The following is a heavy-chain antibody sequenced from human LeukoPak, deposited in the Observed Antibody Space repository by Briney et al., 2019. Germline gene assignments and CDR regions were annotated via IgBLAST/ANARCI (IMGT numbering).Heavy chain of an antibody. V-gene: IGHV3-30*02. D-gene: IGHD2-21*01. CDR3: AKPIKGVIATYYFDY. J-gene: IGHJ4*02. CDR1: GFTFSSYG. Sequence: GGSLRLSCAASGFTFSSYGMHWVRQAPGKGLEWVAFIRYDGSNKYYADSVKGRFTISRDNSKNTLYLQMNSLRAEDTAVYYCAKPIKGVIATYYFDYWGQGTLVTASS. CDR2: IRYDGSNK.